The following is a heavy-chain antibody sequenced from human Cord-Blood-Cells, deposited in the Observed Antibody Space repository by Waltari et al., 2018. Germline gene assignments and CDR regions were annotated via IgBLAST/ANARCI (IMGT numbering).Heavy chain of an antibody. V-gene: IGHV4-30-2*01. D-gene: IGHD2-2*01. Sequence: QLQLQESGSGLVKPSQTLSLTCAVSGGPISSGGYSWSWIRQPRGKGLEWIGYIYHSGSTYYNPSLKSRVTISVDRSKNQFSLKLSSVTAADTAVYYCARGPGYCSSTSCYWYFDLWGRGTLVTVSS. CDR1: GGPISSGGYS. CDR3: ARGPGYCSSTSCYWYFDL. CDR2: IYHSGST. J-gene: IGHJ2*01.